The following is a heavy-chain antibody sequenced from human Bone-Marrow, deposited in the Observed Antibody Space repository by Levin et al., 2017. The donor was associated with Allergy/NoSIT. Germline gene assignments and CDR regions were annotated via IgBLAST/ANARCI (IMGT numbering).Heavy chain of an antibody. V-gene: IGHV2-5*02. CDR3: AAQLGSYNHY. J-gene: IGHJ4*02. CDR2: IYWDDDK. CDR1: GFLLSTTGVG. Sequence: SGPTLVKPTQTLTLTCTFSGFLLSTTGVGVGWIRQPPGEALEWLTLIYWDDDKRYSSSLKSRLTITKDASKNQVVLTMTNMKPVDTATYYCAAQLGSYNHYWGQGALVTVSS. D-gene: IGHD5-24*01.